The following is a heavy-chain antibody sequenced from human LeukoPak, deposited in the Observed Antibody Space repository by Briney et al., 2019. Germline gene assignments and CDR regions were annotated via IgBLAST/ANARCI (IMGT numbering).Heavy chain of an antibody. D-gene: IGHD3-10*01. CDR2: INHSGST. J-gene: IGHJ6*03. CDR1: GGSFSGYY. V-gene: IGHV4-34*01. Sequence: KLSETLSLTCAVYGGSFSGYYWSWIRQPPGKGLEWIGEINHSGSTNYNPSLKSRVTISVDTSKNQFSLKLSSVTAADTAVYYCARQVMYYYGSGSFINYMDVWGKGTTVTISS. CDR3: ARQVMYYYGSGSFINYMDV.